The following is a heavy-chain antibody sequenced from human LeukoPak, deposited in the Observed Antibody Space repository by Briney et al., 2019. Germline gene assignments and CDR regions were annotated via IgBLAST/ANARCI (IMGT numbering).Heavy chain of an antibody. Sequence: GGSLRLSCAASGFSFSSYGMHWVRQAPGKGLEWVAVISYDGSNKYYADSVKGRFTISRDNSKNTLYLQMNSLRAEDTAVYYCAKDGAGQFDYWGQGTLVTVSS. J-gene: IGHJ4*02. D-gene: IGHD1-26*01. CDR2: ISYDGSNK. CDR3: AKDGAGQFDY. V-gene: IGHV3-30*18. CDR1: GFSFSSYG.